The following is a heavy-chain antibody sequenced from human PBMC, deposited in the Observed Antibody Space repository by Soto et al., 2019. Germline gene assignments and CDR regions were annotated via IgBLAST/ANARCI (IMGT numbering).Heavy chain of an antibody. D-gene: IGHD3-3*01. J-gene: IGHJ6*02. CDR1: GDSVSSNSAA. V-gene: IGHV6-1*01. CDR2: TYYRSKWYN. Sequence: SQTLSLTCAISGDSVSSNSAAWNWIRQSPSRGLQWLGRTYYRSKWYNDYAVSVKRRITINPDTSKNQFSLQLNSVTPEDTAVYYCARGYRTGYYDFWSGGAYGMDVWGQGTTVTVSS. CDR3: ARGYRTGYYDFWSGGAYGMDV.